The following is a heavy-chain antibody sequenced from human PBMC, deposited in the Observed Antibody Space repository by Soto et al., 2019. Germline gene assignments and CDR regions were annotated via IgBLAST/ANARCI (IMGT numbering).Heavy chain of an antibody. J-gene: IGHJ5*02. CDR3: ARGYTGYCSGGTCYWFDP. D-gene: IGHD2-15*01. CDR1: GFSFSSYS. Sequence: PGGSLRLSCAASGFSFSSYSMNWVRQAPGKGLEWVSSISSSASHINYADSVKGRFTIPRDNAKKPLYLQMNSLRAEDTAVYYCARGYTGYCSGGTCYWFDPWGQGTLVTVSS. V-gene: IGHV3-21*01. CDR2: ISSSASHI.